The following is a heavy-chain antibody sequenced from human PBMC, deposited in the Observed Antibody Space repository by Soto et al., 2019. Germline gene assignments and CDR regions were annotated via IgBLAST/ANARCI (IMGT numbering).Heavy chain of an antibody. CDR1: GGSFSGYY. CDR2: INHSGST. D-gene: IGHD2-8*01. J-gene: IGHJ5*02. V-gene: IGHV4-34*01. Sequence: SETLSLTCAVYGGSFSGYYWSWIRQPPGKGLEWIGEINHSGSTNYNPSLKSRVTISVDTSKNQFSLKLSSVTAADTAAYYCARGPLDIVLMVYAYNWFDPWGQGTLVTVSS. CDR3: ARGPLDIVLMVYAYNWFDP.